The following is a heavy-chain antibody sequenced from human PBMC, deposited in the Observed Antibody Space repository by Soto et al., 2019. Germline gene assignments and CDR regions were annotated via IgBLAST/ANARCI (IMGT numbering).Heavy chain of an antibody. J-gene: IGHJ4*02. V-gene: IGHV3-23*01. CDR1: GFTFSSYA. D-gene: IGHD3-16*02. Sequence: EVQLLESGGGLVQPGGSLRLSCAASGFTFSSYAMSWVRQAPGKGLEWVSAISGSGGSTYYADSVKGRFTISRDNSKNTLYLQMNSLRAEDTAVYYCANGDYDYIWGSYRYRSDTPDYWGQGTLVTVSS. CDR2: ISGSGGST. CDR3: ANGDYDYIWGSYRYRSDTPDY.